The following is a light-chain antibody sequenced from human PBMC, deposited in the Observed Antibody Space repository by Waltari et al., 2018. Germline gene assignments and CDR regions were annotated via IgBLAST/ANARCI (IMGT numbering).Light chain of an antibody. J-gene: IGLJ3*02. CDR3: QVWDTNIDQGV. Sequence: SYVLTQPPSLSVAPGRTATLPFGGASIVRKTVHWYQQKPGQAPQLVVYDYSDPPSGIPERFSGSNSGNTAALTISRVETGDEADYYCQVWDTNIDQGVFGGGTRLTVL. V-gene: IGLV3-21*03. CDR2: DYS. CDR1: SIVRKT.